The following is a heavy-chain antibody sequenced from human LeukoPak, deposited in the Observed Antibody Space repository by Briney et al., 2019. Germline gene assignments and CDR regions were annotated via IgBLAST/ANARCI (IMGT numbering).Heavy chain of an antibody. Sequence: PGGSLRLSCAASGFTFTNAWMSWVRQAPGKGLEWVGRIKRKTDGGTTDYAAPVKGRFTISRDDSKNTLYLQMNSLKTEDTAVYYCTTVDRWEILNIDYWGQGTLVTVSS. CDR3: TTVDRWEILNIDY. CDR2: IKRKTDGGTT. V-gene: IGHV3-15*01. D-gene: IGHD1-26*01. CDR1: GFTFTNAW. J-gene: IGHJ4*02.